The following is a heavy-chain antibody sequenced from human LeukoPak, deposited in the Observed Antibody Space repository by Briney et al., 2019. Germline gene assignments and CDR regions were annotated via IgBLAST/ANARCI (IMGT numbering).Heavy chain of an antibody. Sequence: ASVKVSCKASGYTFTSYGISWVRQAPGQGLEWMGWISANDGNTDYPQKLQGRATMTTDTSTSTAYMELRSLRSDDTAVYYCAREYNVTREDYWGQGTLVTVSS. CDR2: ISANDGNT. CDR1: GYTFTSYG. D-gene: IGHD3-10*02. CDR3: AREYNVTREDY. V-gene: IGHV1-18*01. J-gene: IGHJ4*02.